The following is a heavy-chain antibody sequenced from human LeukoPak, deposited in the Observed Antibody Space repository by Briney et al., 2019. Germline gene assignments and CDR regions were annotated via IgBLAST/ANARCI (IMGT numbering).Heavy chain of an antibody. V-gene: IGHV3-33*01. D-gene: IGHD3-10*01. CDR1: GFTFSSYG. CDR3: ASLGSGSYYFDY. J-gene: IGHJ4*02. CDR2: IWYDGSNK. Sequence: GGSLRLFCAASGFTFSSYGMHWVRQAPGKGLEWVAVIWYDGSNKYYADSVKGRFTISRDNSKNTLYLQMNSLRAEDTAVYYCASLGSGSYYFDYWGQGTLVTVSS.